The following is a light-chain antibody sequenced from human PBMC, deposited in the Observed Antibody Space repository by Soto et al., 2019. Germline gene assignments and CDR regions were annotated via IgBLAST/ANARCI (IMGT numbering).Light chain of an antibody. Sequence: QSALTQPASXSASPXXXXTISXXXXXXXVGXXKYXSWXXXXPGKAPKLMMYEVSNRPSGIXNRFSGSKSGNTASLTITXXRAEDEGYYYCTSYTSSSTPYVFGTGTKLTVL. CDR2: EVS. CDR1: XXXVGXXKY. J-gene: IGLJ1*01. CDR3: TSYTSSSTPYV. V-gene: IGLV2-14*01.